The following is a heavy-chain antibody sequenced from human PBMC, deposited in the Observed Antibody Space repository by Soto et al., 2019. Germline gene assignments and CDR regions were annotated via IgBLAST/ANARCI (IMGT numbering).Heavy chain of an antibody. CDR1: GYTFTRYG. CDR2: ISGYNGDT. V-gene: IGHV1-18*01. D-gene: IGHD1-26*01. Sequence: ASVKVSCKASGYTFTRYGISWVRQAPGQGLEWMGWISGYNGDTKYAQKFQGRVTITIDTSTSTAYMELRSLTSEDRAVYYCARGGSLYWYFDLWGRGTLVTVSS. CDR3: ARGGSLYWYFDL. J-gene: IGHJ2*01.